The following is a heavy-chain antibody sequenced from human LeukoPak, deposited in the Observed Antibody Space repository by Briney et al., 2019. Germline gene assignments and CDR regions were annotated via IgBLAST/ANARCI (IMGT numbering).Heavy chain of an antibody. J-gene: IGHJ4*02. CDR1: GGSISSYY. CDR2: IYYSGST. CDR3: ARKDLGGWLDN. Sequence: PSETLSLTCTVSGGSISSYYRSWIRQPPGKGLEWIGYIYYSGSTNYNPSLKSRVTISVDTSKNQFSLKLSSVTAADTAVYYCARKDLGGWLDNWGQGTLVTVSS. V-gene: IGHV4-59*01. D-gene: IGHD6-19*01.